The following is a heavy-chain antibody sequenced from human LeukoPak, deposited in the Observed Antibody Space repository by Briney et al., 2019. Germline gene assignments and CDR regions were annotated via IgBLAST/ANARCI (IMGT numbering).Heavy chain of an antibody. CDR2: ISSSSSYI. CDR1: GFTFSSYS. Sequence: GGSLRLSCAASGFTFSSYSMNWVRQAPGKGLEWFSSISSSSSYIYYADSVKGRFTISRDNAKNSLYLQMNSLRAEDTAVYYCARDERIVVVIAPTDAFDIWGQGTMVTVSS. V-gene: IGHV3-21*01. J-gene: IGHJ3*02. D-gene: IGHD2-21*01. CDR3: ARDERIVVVIAPTDAFDI.